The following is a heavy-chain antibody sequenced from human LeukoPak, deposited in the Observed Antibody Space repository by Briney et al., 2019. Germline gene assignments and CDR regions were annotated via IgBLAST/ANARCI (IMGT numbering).Heavy chain of an antibody. J-gene: IGHJ4*02. CDR2: INHSGST. CDR3: AGRTGIAAAADY. D-gene: IGHD6-13*01. V-gene: IGHV4-39*07. CDR1: GGSISSSSYY. Sequence: SETLSLTCTVSGGSISSSSYYWGWIRQPPGKGLEWIGEINHSGSTNYNPSLKSRVTISVDTSKNQFSLKLSSVTAADTAVYYCAGRTGIAAAADYWGQGTLVTVSS.